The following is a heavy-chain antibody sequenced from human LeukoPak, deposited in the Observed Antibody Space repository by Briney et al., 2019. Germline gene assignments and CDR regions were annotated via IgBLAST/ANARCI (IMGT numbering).Heavy chain of an antibody. V-gene: IGHV1-2*04. D-gene: IGHD3/OR15-3a*01. CDR3: ARDEEWSGVSPGGY. CDR1: GYTFTSYA. J-gene: IGHJ4*02. CDR2: INPNSGGT. Sequence: ASVKVSCKASGYTFTSYAMNWVRQAPGQGLEWMGWINPNSGGTDYAQKFQGWVSMTTDASISTAYMELSRLKSDDTAVYYCARDEEWSGVSPGGYWGQGTLVTVSS.